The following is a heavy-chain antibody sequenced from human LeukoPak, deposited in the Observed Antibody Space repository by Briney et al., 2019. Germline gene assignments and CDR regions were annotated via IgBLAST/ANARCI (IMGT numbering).Heavy chain of an antibody. Sequence: PSQTLSLTCTVSGGSISSGSYYWGWIRQPPGKGLEWIGSIYYSGSTYYNPSLKSRVTISVDTSKNQFSLNLSSVTAADTAVYFCARDEGSSYPFDYWGQGTLVTVSS. V-gene: IGHV4-39*07. CDR2: IYYSGST. CDR1: GGSISSGSYY. J-gene: IGHJ4*02. D-gene: IGHD2-2*01. CDR3: ARDEGSSYPFDY.